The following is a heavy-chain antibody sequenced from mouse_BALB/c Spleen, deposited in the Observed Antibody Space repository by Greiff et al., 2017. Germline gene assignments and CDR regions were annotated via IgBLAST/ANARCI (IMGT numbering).Heavy chain of an antibody. CDR2: INPGSSTI. Sequence: EVQVVESGGGLVQPGGSLNLSCAASGFDFSRYWMSWARQAPGKGQEWIGEINPGSSTINYTPSLKDKFIISRDNAKNTLYLQLSKVRSEDTALYYCARRYYYGRYFDVWGAGTTVTVSS. D-gene: IGHD1-1*01. V-gene: IGHV4-2*02. CDR1: GFDFSRYW. J-gene: IGHJ1*01. CDR3: ARRYYYGRYFDV.